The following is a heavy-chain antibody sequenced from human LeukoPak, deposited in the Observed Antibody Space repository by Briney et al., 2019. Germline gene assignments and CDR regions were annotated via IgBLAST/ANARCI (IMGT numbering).Heavy chain of an antibody. CDR3: AELGITMIGGV. D-gene: IGHD3-10*02. CDR1: ELTLSSNY. V-gene: IGHV3-53*01. Sequence: GGSLRLSCAASELTLSSNYMSWIRQAPGRGLEWVSFIYSGGSTYYADSVRGRFIISRDNSKNTLYLQMNSLRAEDTAVYYCAELGITMIGGVWGKGTTVTISS. J-gene: IGHJ6*04. CDR2: IYSGGST.